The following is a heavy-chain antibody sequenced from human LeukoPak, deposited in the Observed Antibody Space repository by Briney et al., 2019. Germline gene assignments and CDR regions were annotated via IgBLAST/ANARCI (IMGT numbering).Heavy chain of an antibody. Sequence: GGSLRLSCAASGFTFSSYAMSWVRQAPGKGLEWVAVISYDGSNKYYADSVKGRFTISRDNSKNTLYLQMNSLRAEDTAVYYCAKESRPYYYDSSGVYYYGMDVWGQGTTVTVSS. V-gene: IGHV3-30*18. D-gene: IGHD3-22*01. CDR2: ISYDGSNK. J-gene: IGHJ6*02. CDR1: GFTFSSYA. CDR3: AKESRPYYYDSSGVYYYGMDV.